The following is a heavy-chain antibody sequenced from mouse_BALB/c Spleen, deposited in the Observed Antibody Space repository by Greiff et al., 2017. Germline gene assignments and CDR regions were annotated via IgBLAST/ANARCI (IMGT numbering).Heavy chain of an antibody. CDR3: ARAIHAMDY. CDR2: ISYDGSN. J-gene: IGHJ4*01. V-gene: IGHV3-6*02. CDR1: GYSITSGYY. Sequence: VQLKESGPGLVKPSQSLSLTCSVTGYSITSGYYWNWIRQFPGNKLEWMGYISYDGSNNYNPSLKNRISITRDTSKNQFFLKLNSVTTEDTATYYCARAIHAMDYWGQGTSVTVSS.